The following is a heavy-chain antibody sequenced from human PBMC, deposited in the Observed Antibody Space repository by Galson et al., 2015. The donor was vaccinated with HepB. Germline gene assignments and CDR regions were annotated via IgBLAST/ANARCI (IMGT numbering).Heavy chain of an antibody. Sequence: SLRLSCAASGFTFSSYAMSWVRQAPGKGLEWVSAISGSGGSTYYADSVKGRFTISRDNSKNTLYLQMNSLRAEDTAVYYCAKARGSSGWSASFDYWGQGTLVTVSS. CDR3: AKARGSSGWSASFDY. V-gene: IGHV3-23*01. CDR1: GFTFSSYA. CDR2: ISGSGGST. J-gene: IGHJ4*02. D-gene: IGHD6-19*01.